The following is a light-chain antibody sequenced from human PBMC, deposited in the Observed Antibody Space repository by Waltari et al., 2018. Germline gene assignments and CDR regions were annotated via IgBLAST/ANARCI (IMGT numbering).Light chain of an antibody. CDR2: GVS. J-gene: IGLJ2*01. CDR3: CSYTTSSTWV. CDR1: SSDVCGYNY. V-gene: IGLV2-14*01. Sequence: QSAPTQPPSVSGSPGQSVTISCSGTSSDVCGYNYVSWYQQHQGKAPKLRSYGVSIRPSGVSDRFSGSKSGNTASLTISGLQAEDEADYYCCSYTTSSTWVFGGGTRLTVL.